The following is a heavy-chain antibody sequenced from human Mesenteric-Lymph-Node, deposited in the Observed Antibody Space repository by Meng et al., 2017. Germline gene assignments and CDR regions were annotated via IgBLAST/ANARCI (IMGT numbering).Heavy chain of an antibody. Sequence: SETLSLTCIVSGGSISSYYWSWIRQPAGKGLEWIGRIYTSGSTNYNPSLESRVTMSVDTSKNNLSLKLSSVTAADTAVYYCARASTITGRAFDIWGQGTMVTVSS. J-gene: IGHJ3*02. D-gene: IGHD5-24*01. CDR1: GGSISSYY. CDR3: ARASTITGRAFDI. CDR2: IYTSGST. V-gene: IGHV4-4*07.